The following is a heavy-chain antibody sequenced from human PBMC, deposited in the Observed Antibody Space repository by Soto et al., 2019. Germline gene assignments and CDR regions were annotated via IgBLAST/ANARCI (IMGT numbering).Heavy chain of an antibody. Sequence: QVQLQQWGAGPLRPLETLSLTCGVSGGSFSGYYWAWIRQSPGKGLEWIGEINDRGSINYNPSLKSRVSISVDTSQNHYSLNLTSVTAADTAVYYCARESHDSLTGPPWVWYFDLWGRGTLVTVSS. D-gene: IGHD3-9*01. CDR3: ARESHDSLTGPPWVWYFDL. V-gene: IGHV4-34*01. CDR1: GGSFSGYY. J-gene: IGHJ2*01. CDR2: INDRGSI.